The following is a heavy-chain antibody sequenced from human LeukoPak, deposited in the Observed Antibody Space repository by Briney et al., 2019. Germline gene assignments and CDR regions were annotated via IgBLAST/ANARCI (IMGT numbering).Heavy chain of an antibody. V-gene: IGHV1-69*04. D-gene: IGHD4-23*01. J-gene: IGHJ4*02. CDR2: IIPILGIA. CDR1: GGTFSSYA. Sequence: GASVKVSCKASGGTFSSYAISWVRQAPGQGLEWMGRIIPILGIANYAQKFQGRVTITADKSTSTAYMELSSLRSEDTAVYYCAGAVVLSPYYFDYWGQGTLVTVSS. CDR3: AGAVVLSPYYFDY.